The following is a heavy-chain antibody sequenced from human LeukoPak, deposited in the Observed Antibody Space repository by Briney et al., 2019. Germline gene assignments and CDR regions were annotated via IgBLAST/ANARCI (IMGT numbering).Heavy chain of an antibody. Sequence: SETLSLTCTVSNGSINSGSYYWGWIRQPPGKGLEWIGSIYYSGSTYYNPSLKSRVTISVDTSKDQFSLKLSPVTASDTAVYYCARATDYYYYYMDVWGKGTTVTVSS. CDR2: IYYSGST. V-gene: IGHV4-39*01. CDR1: NGSINSGSYY. CDR3: ARATDYYYYYMDV. J-gene: IGHJ6*03. D-gene: IGHD4-17*01.